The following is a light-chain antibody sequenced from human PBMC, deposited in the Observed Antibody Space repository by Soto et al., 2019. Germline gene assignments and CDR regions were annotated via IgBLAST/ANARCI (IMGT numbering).Light chain of an antibody. V-gene: IGKV3-15*01. CDR2: YAS. Sequence: EIVMTQSPATLSVSPGERATLSCRASQGVRSHLAWYQQQPGQAPRLLIYYASTRATAIPARFSGSGSGTEFTLTISSLQSEEFAVYYCQQYKDWPLTFGGGTKVEIK. CDR3: QQYKDWPLT. J-gene: IGKJ4*01. CDR1: QGVRSH.